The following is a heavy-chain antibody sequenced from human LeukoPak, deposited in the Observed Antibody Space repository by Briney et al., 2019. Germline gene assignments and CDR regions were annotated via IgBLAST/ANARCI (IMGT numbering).Heavy chain of an antibody. D-gene: IGHD3-16*01. CDR1: GGSISSGSYY. Sequence: PSQTLSLTCTVSGGSISSGSYYWSWIRQPAGKGLEYIGRMYTTGSTNYNPSLKSRVTISVDTSKNQFSPKLTSVTAADTAVYYCARDQGPRGEWFDPWGQRTLVSVSS. V-gene: IGHV4-61*02. CDR3: ARDQGPRGEWFDP. CDR2: MYTTGST. J-gene: IGHJ5*02.